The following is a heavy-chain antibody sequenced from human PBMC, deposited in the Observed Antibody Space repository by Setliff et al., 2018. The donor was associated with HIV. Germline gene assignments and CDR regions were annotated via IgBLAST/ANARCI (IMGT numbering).Heavy chain of an antibody. Sequence: GGSLRLSCAASGFTFDDYAMHWVRQAPGKGLEWVSLISWDGGSTYYADSVKGRFTISRDNSKNTLYLQMNSLRAEDTAVYYCAKDTSSRSSSWYGRWGQGTMVTVSS. D-gene: IGHD6-13*01. CDR3: AKDTSSRSSSWYGR. CDR2: ISWDGGST. CDR1: GFTFDDYA. V-gene: IGHV3-43D*03. J-gene: IGHJ4*02.